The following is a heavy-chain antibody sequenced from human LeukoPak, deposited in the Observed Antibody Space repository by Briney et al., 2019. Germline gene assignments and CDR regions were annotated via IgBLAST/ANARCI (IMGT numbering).Heavy chain of an antibody. V-gene: IGHV4-34*01. CDR3: ARGGERESVVVPAAMPVDY. D-gene: IGHD2-2*01. J-gene: IGHJ4*02. CDR2: INHSGST. CDR1: GGSFSGYY. Sequence: SETLSLTCAVYGGSFSGYYWSWIRQPPGKGLEWIGEINHSGSTNYNPSLKSRVTISVDTSKNQFSLKLSSVTAADTALYYCARGGERESVVVPAAMPVDYWGQGTLVTVSS.